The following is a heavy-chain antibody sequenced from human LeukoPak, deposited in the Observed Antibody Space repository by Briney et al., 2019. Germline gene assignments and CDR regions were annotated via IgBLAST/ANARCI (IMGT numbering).Heavy chain of an antibody. CDR1: GFTFDDYT. D-gene: IGHD3-10*01. CDR2: ITWDGGST. Sequence: SGGSLRLSCAASGFTFDDYTMHWVRQVPGKGLEWVSLITWDGGSTYFADSVKGRFTISRDNAKNSLHLQMNSLRVEGTAIYYCVKVAKYYYGSETYYFFEQWGQGTPVTASS. J-gene: IGHJ4*02. V-gene: IGHV3-43*01. CDR3: VKVAKYYYGSETYYFFEQ.